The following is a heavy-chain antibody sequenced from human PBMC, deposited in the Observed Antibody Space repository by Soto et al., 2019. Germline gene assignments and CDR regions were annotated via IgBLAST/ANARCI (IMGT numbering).Heavy chain of an antibody. CDR3: ARQIRYSSSWTINPYYYCGMDV. CDR1: GYSFTSYW. Sequence: PGESLKISCKGSGYSFTSYWISWVRQMPGKGLEWMGRIDPSDSCTNYSPTFQGHVTISADKSISTAYLQWSSLKASDTAMYYCARQIRYSSSWTINPYYYCGMDVWGQGTTVTVSS. CDR2: IDPSDSCT. D-gene: IGHD6-13*01. J-gene: IGHJ6*02. V-gene: IGHV5-10-1*01.